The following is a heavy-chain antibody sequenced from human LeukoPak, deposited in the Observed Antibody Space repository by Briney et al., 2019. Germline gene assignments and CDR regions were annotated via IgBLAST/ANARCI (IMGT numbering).Heavy chain of an antibody. Sequence: PGGSLRLSCAASGFTFSSYAMSWVRQAPGKGLEWVSAISGSGGSTYYADSVKGRFTISRDNSKNTLYLQMNSLRAEDTAVYYGAKAPLPWVGATKTDLKTRFDYWGQGTLVTVSS. CDR2: ISGSGGST. CDR3: AKAPLPWVGATKTDLKTRFDY. J-gene: IGHJ4*02. CDR1: GFTFSSYA. D-gene: IGHD1-26*01. V-gene: IGHV3-23*01.